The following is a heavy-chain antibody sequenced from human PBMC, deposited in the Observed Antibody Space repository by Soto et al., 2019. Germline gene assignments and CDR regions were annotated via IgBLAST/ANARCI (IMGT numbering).Heavy chain of an antibody. CDR3: ARVVRRFSGSGVHWFDP. CDR1: GYIFANYP. D-gene: IGHD3-10*01. V-gene: IGHV1-3*01. CDR2: SNPGNGNT. J-gene: IGHJ5*02. Sequence: QVQLVQSGAEMKRPGASVTVSCTASGYIFANYPMQWVRQAPGQGLEWMGWSNPGNGNTKYSKKFQGRLTITRDTSANTIYMWLSSLSSKDAAMYYCARVVRRFSGSGVHWFDPWGQGTLVTVSS.